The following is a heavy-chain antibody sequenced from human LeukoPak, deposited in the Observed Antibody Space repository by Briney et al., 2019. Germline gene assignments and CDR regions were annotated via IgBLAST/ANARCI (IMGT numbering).Heavy chain of an antibody. CDR3: ARVPRIEAGATGDWFDP. Sequence: SETLSLTCTVSGGSISSSSYYWGWIRQPPGKGLEWIGSIYYSGSTYYNPSLKSRVTISVDTSKNQFSLKLSSVTAADTAVYYCARVPRIEAGATGDWFDPWGQGTVVTVSS. J-gene: IGHJ5*02. V-gene: IGHV4-39*07. CDR2: IYYSGST. CDR1: GGSISSSSYY. D-gene: IGHD6-13*01.